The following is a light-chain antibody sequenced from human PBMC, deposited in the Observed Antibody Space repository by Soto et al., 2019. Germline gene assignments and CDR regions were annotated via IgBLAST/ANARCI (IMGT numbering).Light chain of an antibody. V-gene: IGLV2-14*01. CDR1: SSDVGGYNS. CDR3: SSYTSSSTLYV. J-gene: IGLJ1*01. Sequence: QSALTQPASVSGSPGQSITISCTGTSSDVGGYNSVSWYQQHPGKAPQLMIYEVNNRPSGVSNRFSGSKSGNTASLTISGLQAEDEADYYCSSYTSSSTLYVFGTGTKVTVL. CDR2: EVN.